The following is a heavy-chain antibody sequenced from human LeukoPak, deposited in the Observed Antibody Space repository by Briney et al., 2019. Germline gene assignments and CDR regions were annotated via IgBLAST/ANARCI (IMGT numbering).Heavy chain of an antibody. CDR2: ISYDGSNK. CDR1: GFTFSSYA. V-gene: IGHV3-30*04. CDR3: ASFSYYYGSGSPQDYLDY. J-gene: IGHJ4*02. Sequence: PGRSLRLSCAASGFTFSSYAMHWVRQAPGKGLEWVAVISYDGSNKYYADSVKGRFTISRDNSKNTLYLQMNSLRAEDTAVYYCASFSYYYGSGSPQDYLDYWGQGTLVTVSS. D-gene: IGHD3-10*01.